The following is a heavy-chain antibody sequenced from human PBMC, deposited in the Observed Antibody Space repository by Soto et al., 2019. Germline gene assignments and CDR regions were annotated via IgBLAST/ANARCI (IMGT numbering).Heavy chain of an antibody. CDR2: ISYDGSNK. J-gene: IGHJ4*02. D-gene: IGHD5-12*01. V-gene: IGHV3-30-3*01. Sequence: PGGSLRLSCAASGFTFSSYAMHWVRQAPGKGLEWVAVISYDGSNKYYADSVKGRFTISRDNSKDTLYLQMSSLRAEDTAVYYCASDLGYTGLFDYWGQGTLVTVSS. CDR3: ASDLGYTGLFDY. CDR1: GFTFSSYA.